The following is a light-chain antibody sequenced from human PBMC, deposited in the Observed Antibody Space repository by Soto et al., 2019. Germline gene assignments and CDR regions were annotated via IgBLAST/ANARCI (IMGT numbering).Light chain of an antibody. CDR2: KAS. CDR3: QQCNSYPPT. Sequence: DIQMTQSPSTLSASVGDRVTITCRASQSISSWLAWYQHKPGKAPKVLIYKASNLQSGVPARFSGSGSGTDFTLTISSLQPDDFATYYCQQCNSYPPTFVQGTTVDIK. J-gene: IGKJ1*01. CDR1: QSISSW. V-gene: IGKV1-5*03.